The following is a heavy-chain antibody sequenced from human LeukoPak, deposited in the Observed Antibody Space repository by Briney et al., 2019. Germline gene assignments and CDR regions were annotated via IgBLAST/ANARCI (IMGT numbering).Heavy chain of an antibody. CDR1: GFTFSSYW. CDR2: ITSDGSST. J-gene: IGHJ4*02. D-gene: IGHD3-10*01. V-gene: IGHV3-74*03. Sequence: GGSLRLSCAASGFTFSSYWMYWVRQAPGKGLVWVSRITSDGSSTTYADSVKGRFTVSRDNAKSTLYLHMNSLRAEDTAVYYCARTYGLEHWGQGTLVTVSS. CDR3: ARTYGLEH.